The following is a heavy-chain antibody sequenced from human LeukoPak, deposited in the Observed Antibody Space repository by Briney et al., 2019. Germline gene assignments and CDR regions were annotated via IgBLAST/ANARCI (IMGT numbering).Heavy chain of an antibody. D-gene: IGHD3-3*01. CDR2: IYYSGST. J-gene: IGHJ5*02. CDR3: ASTYYDFWSGYYNWFDP. V-gene: IGHV4-39*01. CDR1: GGSISSSSYY. Sequence: PSETPSLTCTVSGGSISSSSYYWGWIRQPPGKGLEWIGSIYYSGSTYYNPSLKSRVTISVDTSKNQFSLKLSSVTAADTAVYYCASTYYDFWSGYYNWFDPWGQGTLVTVSS.